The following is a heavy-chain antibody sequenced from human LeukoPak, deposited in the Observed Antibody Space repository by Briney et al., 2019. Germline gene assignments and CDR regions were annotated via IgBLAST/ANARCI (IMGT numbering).Heavy chain of an antibody. CDR2: IYYSGST. CDR1: GVSISSYY. CDR3: ARALQPGVYAFDI. V-gene: IGHV4-59*01. D-gene: IGHD6-13*01. J-gene: IGHJ3*02. Sequence: PSETLSLTCTVSGVSISSYYWTWIRQPPGEGLEWIGYIYYSGSTNYNPSLKSRVTISVDTSKNQFSLKLSSVTAADTAAYYCARALQPGVYAFDIWGQGTMVTVSS.